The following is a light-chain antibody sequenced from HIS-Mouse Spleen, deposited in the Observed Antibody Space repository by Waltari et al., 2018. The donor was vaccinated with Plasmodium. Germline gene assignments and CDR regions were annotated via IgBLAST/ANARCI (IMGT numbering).Light chain of an antibody. CDR2: KAS. J-gene: IGKJ1*01. V-gene: IGKV1-5*03. Sequence: DIQLTQFPSTLSASVGDRVTITCRASQSISSWFAWYQQKPGKAPKLLIYKASSLESGVPSRFSGSGSGTEFTLTISSLQPDDFATYYCQQYNSYSGTFGQGTKVEIK. CDR3: QQYNSYSGT. CDR1: QSISSW.